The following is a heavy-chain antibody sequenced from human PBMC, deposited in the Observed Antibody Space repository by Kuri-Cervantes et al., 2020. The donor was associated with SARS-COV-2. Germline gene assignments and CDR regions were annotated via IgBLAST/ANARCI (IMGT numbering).Heavy chain of an antibody. CDR2: VRQDGRDK. D-gene: IGHD2-2*01. CDR3: ARYCTSISCESAIDF. Sequence: GGSLRLSCAASGFTFSSYGMHWVRQAPGKGLDWVANVRQDGRDKYYGDSVKGRFTISRDNTKNSLYLQMDSLTAEDTAVYYCARYCTSISCESAIDFWGQGTLVTVSS. V-gene: IGHV3-7*03. CDR1: GFTFSSYG. J-gene: IGHJ4*02.